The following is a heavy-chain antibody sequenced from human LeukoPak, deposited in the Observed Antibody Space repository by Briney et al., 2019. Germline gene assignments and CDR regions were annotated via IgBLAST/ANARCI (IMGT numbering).Heavy chain of an antibody. CDR1: GFTFSSYS. Sequence: QPGGSLRLSCAASGFTFSSYSMNWVRQAPGKGLEWVSYISSSSSTIYYADSVKGRFTISRDNAKNSLYLQMNSLRAEDTAVYYCAKAFSYYYYYYMDVWGKGTTVTVSS. CDR3: AKAFSYYYYYYMDV. J-gene: IGHJ6*03. V-gene: IGHV3-48*01. CDR2: ISSSSSTI.